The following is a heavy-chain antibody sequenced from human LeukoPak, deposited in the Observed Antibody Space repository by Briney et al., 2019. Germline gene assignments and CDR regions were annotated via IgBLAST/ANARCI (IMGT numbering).Heavy chain of an antibody. J-gene: IGHJ4*02. CDR2: IIPILGIA. Sequence: SVKVSCKASGGTFSSYTISWVRQAPGQGLEWMGRIIPILGIANYAQKFQGRVTITADKSTSTAYMELSSLRSEDMAVYYCAREEGYYGSGSPGDWGQGTLVTVSS. CDR1: GGTFSSYT. V-gene: IGHV1-69*04. CDR3: AREEGYYGSGSPGD. D-gene: IGHD3-10*01.